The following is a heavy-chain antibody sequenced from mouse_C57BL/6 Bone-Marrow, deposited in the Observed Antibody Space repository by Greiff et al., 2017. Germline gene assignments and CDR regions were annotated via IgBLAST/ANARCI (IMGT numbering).Heavy chain of an antibody. V-gene: IGHV1-55*01. CDR3: ARMKICIITTVGYAMDY. J-gene: IGHJ4*01. CDR2: IYPGSGST. Sequence: VQLQQPGAELVKPGASVKMSCKASGYTFTSYWITWVKQRPGQGLEWIGDIYPGSGSTNYNEKFKSKATLTVDTSSSTAYMQLSSLTSEDSAFYYCARMKICIITTVGYAMDYLGLVTSVTVSS. D-gene: IGHD1-1*01. CDR1: GYTFTSYW.